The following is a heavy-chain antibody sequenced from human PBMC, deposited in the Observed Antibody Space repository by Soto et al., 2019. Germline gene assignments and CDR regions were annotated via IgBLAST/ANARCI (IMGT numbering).Heavy chain of an antibody. Sequence: QITLKESGPTLMEPTQPLTLTCTFSGFSLSTSGVGVGWIRQPPRKALEWLALFYWDDDMRYSPSLRSRLTIAKDTSDNQVVLTMTNMDPADTATYYCARLLGDCSGANCRYYFDSWGQGTLVTVSS. V-gene: IGHV2-5*02. D-gene: IGHD2-15*01. CDR1: GFSLSTSGVG. J-gene: IGHJ4*02. CDR2: FYWDDDM. CDR3: ARLLGDCSGANCRYYFDS.